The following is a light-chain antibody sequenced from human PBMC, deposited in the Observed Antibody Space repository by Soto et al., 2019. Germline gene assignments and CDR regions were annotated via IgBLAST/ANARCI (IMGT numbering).Light chain of an antibody. CDR3: QQYNTSPCT. Sequence: MMTQSPSTLSVSPGDSVTLSCRASQSVSTNVAWYQQKAGQTPRLLIHGASTTDNGTPARFSGSGSGTEFTLTINNRQSDDFATYYCQQYNTSPCTFGQGTKVEIK. CDR1: QSVSTN. CDR2: GAS. J-gene: IGKJ2*02. V-gene: IGKV3-15*01.